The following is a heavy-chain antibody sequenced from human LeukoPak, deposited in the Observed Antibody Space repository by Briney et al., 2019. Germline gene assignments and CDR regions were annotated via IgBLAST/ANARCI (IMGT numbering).Heavy chain of an antibody. Sequence: GGSLRLSCTASGFTFGDYAMSWFCQAPGKGLEWVGFIRSKAYGGTTEYAASVKGRFTISRDDSKSIAYLQMNSLKTEDTAVYYCTRDLNDFWSGYYPGHFDYWGQGTLVTVSS. V-gene: IGHV3-49*03. CDR3: TRDLNDFWSGYYPGHFDY. CDR1: GFTFGDYA. D-gene: IGHD3-3*01. CDR2: IRSKAYGGTT. J-gene: IGHJ4*02.